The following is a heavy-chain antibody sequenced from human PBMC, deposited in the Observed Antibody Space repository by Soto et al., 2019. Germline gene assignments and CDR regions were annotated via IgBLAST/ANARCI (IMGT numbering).Heavy chain of an antibody. V-gene: IGHV3-30*03. CDR2: ISNDGSKK. J-gene: IGHJ4*02. D-gene: IGHD6-19*01. CDR3: ARDVARPSGLGLGY. CDR1: GFVFTNYG. Sequence: GGSLRLSCAASGFVFTNYGMHWVRQAPGKGLEWVAFISNDGSKKYYADSVKGRFTISRDNSENTVYLQMTSLRPDDTAVFYCARDVARPSGLGLGYWGQGTLVTVSS.